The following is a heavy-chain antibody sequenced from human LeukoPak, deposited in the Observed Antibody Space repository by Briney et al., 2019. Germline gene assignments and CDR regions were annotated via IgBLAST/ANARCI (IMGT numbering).Heavy chain of an antibody. Sequence: SETLSLTCTVSGGSISSSSYYWGWIRQPPGKGLEWIGSIYYSGSTYYNPSLKSRVTISVDTSKNQFSLKLSSVTAADTAVYYCARDRPLTGYSSGWYQGGAFDIWGQGTMVTVSS. CDR3: ARDRPLTGYSSGWYQGGAFDI. V-gene: IGHV4-39*07. D-gene: IGHD6-19*01. J-gene: IGHJ3*02. CDR1: GGSISSSSYY. CDR2: IYYSGST.